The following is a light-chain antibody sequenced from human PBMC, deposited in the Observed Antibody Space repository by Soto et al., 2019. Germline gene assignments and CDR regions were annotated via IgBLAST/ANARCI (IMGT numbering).Light chain of an antibody. CDR1: QSVSSN. J-gene: IGKJ5*01. CDR2: GAS. V-gene: IGKV3-15*01. CDR3: QQYHNWPIT. Sequence: DIVMTQSPATLSVSPGERATLSCRASQSVSSNLAWHQQEPGQAPRILMYGASTRATGIPARFSGSGSGTEFTLTISSLQSEDFAVYYCQQYHNWPITFGQGTRLEIK.